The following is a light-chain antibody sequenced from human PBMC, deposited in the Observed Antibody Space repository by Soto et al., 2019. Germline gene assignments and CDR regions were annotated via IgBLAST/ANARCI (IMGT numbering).Light chain of an antibody. V-gene: IGKV1-39*01. Sequence: DIQMTQSPSSLSASVGDRVTITCRASQTIDNNLNWYQQKPGKAPRLLIYVAFSLQSGVPSRFSGSRSGTDFTLTISSLQPDDFATYFCQQSLSIPSTFGQGTILEIK. CDR2: VAF. CDR3: QQSLSIPST. CDR1: QTIDNN. J-gene: IGKJ2*01.